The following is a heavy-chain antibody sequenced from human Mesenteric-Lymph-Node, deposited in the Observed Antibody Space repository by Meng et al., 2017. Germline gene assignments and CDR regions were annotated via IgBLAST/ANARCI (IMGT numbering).Heavy chain of an antibody. J-gene: IGHJ4*02. D-gene: IGHD6-13*01. CDR1: GFTFSDYA. CDR2: ISSSSSYI. Sequence: GGSLRLSCVGSGFTFSDYAMNWVRQAPGKGLEWVSSISSSSSYIYYADSVKGRFTISRDNAKNSLYLQMNSLRAEDTAVYYCAREGSSWPLKYYFDYWGQGTLVTVSS. V-gene: IGHV3-21*01. CDR3: AREGSSWPLKYYFDY.